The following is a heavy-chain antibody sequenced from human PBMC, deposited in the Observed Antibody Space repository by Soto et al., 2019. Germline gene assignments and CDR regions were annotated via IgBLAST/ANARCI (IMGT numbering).Heavy chain of an antibody. D-gene: IGHD3-10*01. CDR3: ARQGFGALHGLVDV. V-gene: IGHV4-59*08. Sequence: QVQLQESGPGLVKPSETLSLSCTVSGGSISSYYWSWIRQPPGKGMEWIGYVHHSWGSTYNPSLPRRVARSLDTSKSQFSLKLTSVTATDPAVYYCARQGFGALHGLVDVWGQGTTVTVSS. CDR1: GGSISSYY. J-gene: IGHJ6*02. CDR2: VHHSWGS.